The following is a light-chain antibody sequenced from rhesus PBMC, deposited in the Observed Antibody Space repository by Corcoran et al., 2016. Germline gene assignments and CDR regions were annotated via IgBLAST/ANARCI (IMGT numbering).Light chain of an antibody. V-gene: IGKV1-32*02. J-gene: IGKJ1*01. CDR2: YAN. Sequence: DIQMSQSPSSLSASVGDRVTITCRASQGISSYLNWYQQKPGKAHKFLIYYANSLARGVPSRFSGSGVGTEFTLTISSRQPEDFATYYCQQGNSNPPWTFGQGTKVEIK. CDR1: QGISSY. CDR3: QQGNSNPPWT.